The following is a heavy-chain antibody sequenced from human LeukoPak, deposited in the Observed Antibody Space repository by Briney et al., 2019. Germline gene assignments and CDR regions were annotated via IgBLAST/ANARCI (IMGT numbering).Heavy chain of an antibody. J-gene: IGHJ6*03. CDR3: ARDQVDYYSTYYMDV. CDR1: GGSMSSYY. D-gene: IGHD4-11*01. V-gene: IGHV4-4*07. CDR2: SYTSGST. Sequence: SETLTLTCTVSGGSMSSYYWSWIRQPAGKGLEWIGRSYTSGSTNYNPSLKSRVTMSVDTSKNQFSLKLSSVTAADTAVYYCARDQVDYYSTYYMDVWGKGTTVTVSS.